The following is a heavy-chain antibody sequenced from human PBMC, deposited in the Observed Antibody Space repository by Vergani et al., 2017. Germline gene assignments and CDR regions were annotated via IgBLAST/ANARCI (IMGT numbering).Heavy chain of an antibody. CDR2: INHSGST. D-gene: IGHD3-3*01. CDR1: GRSFSGYY. J-gene: IGHJ5*02. CDR3: VVDSWRSDLRGVYWSDR. V-gene: IGHV4-34*01. Sequence: QVQLQQWGAGLLKPSETLSLTCAVYGRSFSGYYWSWIRQPPGKGLEWIGEINHSGSTNYNPSLKSRVTISVDTSKNQFSLKLCSVTAADTAVYYCVVDSWRSDLRGVYWSDRWGQGILVSVTS.